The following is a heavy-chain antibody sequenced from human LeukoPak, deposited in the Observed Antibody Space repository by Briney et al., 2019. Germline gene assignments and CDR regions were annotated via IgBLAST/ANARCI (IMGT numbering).Heavy chain of an antibody. D-gene: IGHD3-22*01. CDR2: ISSSSSTI. CDR3: AREPESVRYYDSSGYYPPFDY. Sequence: PGGSLRLSCAASGFTFSSYSMNWVRQAPGKGLEWVSYISSSSSTIYYADSVKGRFTISRDNAKNSLYLQMNSLRAEDTAVYYCAREPESVRYYDSSGYYPPFDYWGQGTLVTVSS. CDR1: GFTFSSYS. J-gene: IGHJ4*02. V-gene: IGHV3-48*01.